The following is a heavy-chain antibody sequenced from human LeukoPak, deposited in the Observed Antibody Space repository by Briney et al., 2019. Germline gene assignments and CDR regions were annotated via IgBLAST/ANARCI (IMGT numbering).Heavy chain of an antibody. CDR3: ARESSGWPTIYYYYGMDV. D-gene: IGHD6-19*01. CDR2: IYTSGST. V-gene: IGHV4-4*07. CDR1: GGSISSYY. Sequence: TTSETLSLTCTVSGGSISSYYWSRIRQLAGKGLEWIGRIYTSGSTNYNPSLKSRVTMSVDTSKNQFSLKLSSVTAADTAVYYCARESSGWPTIYYYYGMDVWGQGTTVTVSS. J-gene: IGHJ6*02.